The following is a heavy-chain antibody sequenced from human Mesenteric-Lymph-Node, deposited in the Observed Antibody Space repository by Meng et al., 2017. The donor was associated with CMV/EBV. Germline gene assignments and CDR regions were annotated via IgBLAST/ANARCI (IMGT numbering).Heavy chain of an antibody. D-gene: IGHD3-22*01. V-gene: IGHV3-48*03. Sequence: GESLKISCAASGFTFSSYEMNWVRQAPGKGLEWVSYISSSGSTIYYADSVKGRFTISRDNAKNSLYLQMNSLRAEDTAVCYCARVDGYDNSGYSYYFDYWGQGTLVTVSS. J-gene: IGHJ4*02. CDR3: ARVDGYDNSGYSYYFDY. CDR1: GFTFSSYE. CDR2: ISSSGSTI.